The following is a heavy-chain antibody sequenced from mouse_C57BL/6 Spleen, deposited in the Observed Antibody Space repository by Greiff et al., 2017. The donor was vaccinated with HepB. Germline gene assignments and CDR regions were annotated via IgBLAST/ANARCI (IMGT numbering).Heavy chain of an antibody. CDR1: GYAFSSYW. Sequence: VKLVESGAELVKPGASVKISCKASGYAFSSYWMNWVKQRPGKGLEWIGQIYPGDGDTNYNGKFKGKATLTADKSSSTAYMQLSSLTSEDSAVYFCARVTTVVATRYFDVWGTGTTVTVSS. CDR2: IYPGDGDT. CDR3: ARVTTVVATRYFDV. D-gene: IGHD1-1*01. J-gene: IGHJ1*03. V-gene: IGHV1-80*01.